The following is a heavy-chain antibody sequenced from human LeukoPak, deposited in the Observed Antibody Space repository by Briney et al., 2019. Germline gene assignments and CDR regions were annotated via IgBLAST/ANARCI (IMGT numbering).Heavy chain of an antibody. D-gene: IGHD7-27*01. CDR1: GFTFSDYY. CDR3: ASTVRGTWGAFDP. J-gene: IGHJ5*02. CDR2: ISNTGTTI. Sequence: PGGSLRLSCTVSGFTFSDYYMRWIRQAPGKGLEWVSDISNTGTTIYSDSVKGRFTISRDNAKNSLYLQMNSLIAEDTAVYYCASTVRGTWGAFDPWGQGTLVTVSS. V-gene: IGHV3-11*01.